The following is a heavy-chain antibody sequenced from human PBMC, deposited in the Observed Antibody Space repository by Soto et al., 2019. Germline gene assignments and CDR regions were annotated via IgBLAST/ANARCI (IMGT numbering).Heavy chain of an antibody. CDR2: INAYNGNT. CDR3: ARAVGYGLIDY. Sequence: QVQLVQSGAEVKKPGASVKVSCKASGYTFTSYGISWVRQAPGQGLEWMGWINAYNGNTNYAQKLQGRVTMTTDTSTRTAYMGLRSLSSDGTAVNYCARAVGYGLIDYWGQGTGVTVSS. CDR1: GYTFTSYG. J-gene: IGHJ4*02. V-gene: IGHV1-18*01. D-gene: IGHD5-18*01.